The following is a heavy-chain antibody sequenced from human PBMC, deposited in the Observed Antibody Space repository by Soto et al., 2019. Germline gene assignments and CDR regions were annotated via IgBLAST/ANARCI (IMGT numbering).Heavy chain of an antibody. J-gene: IGHJ6*03. Sequence: PSETLSLTCTVAGGSISSGRYCWGWLRQHPGNGLEWIGYIYYSGTTYYNPSLKSRIAISVDTSKNQSSLTLSSVTAAYTAVYYCARGSPPDFWRGYAKDGLEVWGKGNTVT. V-gene: IGHV4-31*03. CDR3: ARGSPPDFWRGYAKDGLEV. CDR2: IYYSGTT. D-gene: IGHD3-3*01. CDR1: GGSISSGRYC.